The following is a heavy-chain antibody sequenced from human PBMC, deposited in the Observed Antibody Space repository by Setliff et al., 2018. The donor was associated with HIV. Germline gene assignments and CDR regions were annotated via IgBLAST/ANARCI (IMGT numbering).Heavy chain of an antibody. CDR1: GGSISSSSYY. CDR3: ARAEMATIVAFDI. Sequence: PSETLSLTCTVSGGSISSSSYYWGWIRQPPGKGLAWIGWIYYSGNTRYNPSLKSRVTISLDTSKNRFSLKLTSVTAADTAVYYCARAEMATIVAFDIWGQGTMVTVS. V-gene: IGHV4-61*05. D-gene: IGHD5-12*01. J-gene: IGHJ3*02. CDR2: IYYSGNT.